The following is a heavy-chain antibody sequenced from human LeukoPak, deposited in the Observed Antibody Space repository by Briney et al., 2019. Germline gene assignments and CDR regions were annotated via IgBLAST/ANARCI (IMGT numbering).Heavy chain of an antibody. V-gene: IGHV3-23*01. J-gene: IGHJ6*02. CDR3: ARVVAGSVYNSGMDV. CDR2: ISGSGGST. Sequence: PGGSLRLSCAASGFTFSSYAMSWVRQAPGKGLEWVSAISGSGGSTYYADSVKGRFTISRDNSKNTLYLQMNGLTAEDTAVYYCARVVAGSVYNSGMDVWGQGTTVTVSS. CDR1: GFTFSSYA. D-gene: IGHD6-19*01.